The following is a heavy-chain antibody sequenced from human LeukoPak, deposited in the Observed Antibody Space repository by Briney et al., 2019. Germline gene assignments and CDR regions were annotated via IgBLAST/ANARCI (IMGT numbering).Heavy chain of an antibody. CDR2: ISYDGSNK. D-gene: IGHD3-10*01. J-gene: IGHJ4*02. CDR1: GFTFSSYA. Sequence: GRSLRLSCAASGFTFSSYAMHWVRQAPGKGLEWVAVISYDGSNKYYADSVKGRFTISRDNSKNTLYLQMNSLRAGDTAVYYCARTSWFGELDYFDYWGQGTLVTVSS. CDR3: ARTSWFGELDYFDY. V-gene: IGHV3-30*04.